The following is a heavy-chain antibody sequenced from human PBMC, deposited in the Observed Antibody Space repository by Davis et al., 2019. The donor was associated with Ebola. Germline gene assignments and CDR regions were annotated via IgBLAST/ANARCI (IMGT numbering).Heavy chain of an antibody. Sequence: SVPVSRLASRYTFTGYYMHCVRQAPGQGLEWMGWINPNSGGTNYAQKFQGRVTMTRDTSISTAYMELSRLRSDDTAVYYCARDRPAAIRSVNWFDPWGQGTLVTVSS. D-gene: IGHD2-2*02. V-gene: IGHV1-2*02. CDR1: RYTFTGYY. CDR2: INPNSGGT. J-gene: IGHJ5*02. CDR3: ARDRPAAIRSVNWFDP.